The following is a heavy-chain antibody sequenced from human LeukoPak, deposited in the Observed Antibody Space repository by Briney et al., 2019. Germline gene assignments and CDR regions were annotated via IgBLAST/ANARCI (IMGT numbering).Heavy chain of an antibody. V-gene: IGHV3-33*08. CDR3: ARVISGTGHLDH. J-gene: IGHJ4*02. D-gene: IGHD1-14*01. Sequence: GGSLRLSCAASGFTFSSYGMHWVRQAPGKGLEWVSIIWYDGSNEYYADSVKGRFIITRDNSKNTLYLQMNSLRAEDTAVYFCARVISGTGHLDHWGQGTLVTVSS. CDR1: GFTFSSYG. CDR2: IWYDGSNE.